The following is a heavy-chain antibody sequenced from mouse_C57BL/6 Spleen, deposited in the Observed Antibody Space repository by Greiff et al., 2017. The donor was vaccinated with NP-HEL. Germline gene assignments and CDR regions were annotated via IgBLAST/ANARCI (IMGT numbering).Heavy chain of an antibody. CDR1: GYTFTDYY. V-gene: IGHV1-76*01. J-gene: IGHJ3*01. CDR2: IYPGSGNT. Sequence: VKVVESGAELVRPGASVKLSCKASGYTFTDYYINWVKQRPGQGLEWIARIYPGSGNTYYNEKFKGKATLTAEKSSSTAYMQLSSLTSEDSAVYFCAREGGSGYQAWFAYWGQGTLVTVSA. D-gene: IGHD3-2*02. CDR3: AREGGSGYQAWFAY.